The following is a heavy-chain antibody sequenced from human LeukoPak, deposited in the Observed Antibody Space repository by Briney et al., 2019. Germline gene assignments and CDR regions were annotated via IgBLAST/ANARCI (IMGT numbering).Heavy chain of an antibody. CDR1: GFTFDDYA. CDR3: AKDYDAVDILAPKGFDY. D-gene: IGHD5-12*01. CDR2: ISWNSGSI. J-gene: IGHJ4*02. Sequence: LSGRSLRLSCAASGFTFDDYAMHWVRQAPGKGLEWVSGISWNSGSIGSADSVKGRFTISRDNAKNSLYLQMNSLRAEDTALYYCAKDYDAVDILAPKGFDYWGQGTLVTVSS. V-gene: IGHV3-9*01.